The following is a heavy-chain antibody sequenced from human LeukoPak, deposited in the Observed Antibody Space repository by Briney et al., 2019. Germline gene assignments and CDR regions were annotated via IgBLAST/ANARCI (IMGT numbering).Heavy chain of an antibody. Sequence: PSETLSLTCTVSGGSISSSSYYWGWIRQPPGKGLEWIGSIYYSGSTYYNPSLKSRVTISVDTSKNQFSLKLSSVTAADTAVYYCARHSGPRYSYGYTFDYWGQGTLVTVSS. D-gene: IGHD5-18*01. V-gene: IGHV4-39*01. CDR1: GGSISSSSYY. J-gene: IGHJ4*02. CDR3: ARHSGPRYSYGYTFDY. CDR2: IYYSGST.